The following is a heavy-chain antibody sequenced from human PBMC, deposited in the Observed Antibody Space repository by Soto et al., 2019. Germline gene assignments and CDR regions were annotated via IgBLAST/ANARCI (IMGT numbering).Heavy chain of an antibody. Sequence: SETLSLTCTVSGGSISSSSYYWGWIRQPPGKGMEWIGSIYYSVSTYYNPSLKSRVTISVDTSKNQFSLKLSSVTAADTAVYYCARSYGDYYYYGMDVWGQGTTVTVSS. CDR2: IYYSVST. CDR1: GGSISSSSYY. J-gene: IGHJ6*02. D-gene: IGHD4-17*01. CDR3: ARSYGDYYYYGMDV. V-gene: IGHV4-39*01.